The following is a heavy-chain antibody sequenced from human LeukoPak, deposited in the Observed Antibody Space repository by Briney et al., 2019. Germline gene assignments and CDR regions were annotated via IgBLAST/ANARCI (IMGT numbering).Heavy chain of an antibody. CDR2: IYYSGST. V-gene: IGHV4-59*12. D-gene: IGHD1-20*01. J-gene: IGHJ4*01. CDR1: GGSISSYS. Sequence: PSETLSLTCTVFGGSISSYSWSWIRQPPGKGLEWIGNIYYSGSTYYNPSLKSRVTISLDTSKNQFSLKLSSVTAADTAVYYCVRDPRNWNYFDHWGHGILVTVSS. CDR3: VRDPRNWNYFDH.